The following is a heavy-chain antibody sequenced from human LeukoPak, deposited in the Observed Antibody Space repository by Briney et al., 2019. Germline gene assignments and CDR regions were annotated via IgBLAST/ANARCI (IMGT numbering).Heavy chain of an antibody. CDR2: IKSKTDGGTT. CDR3: TTQRGVVVPAS. V-gene: IGHV3-15*01. J-gene: IGHJ4*02. D-gene: IGHD2-2*01. CDR1: GFTFSNAW. Sequence: GGSLRLSCAASGFTFSNAWMSWVRQAPGKGLEWVGRIKSKTDGGTTEYAAPVKGRFTISRDDSKNTLYLQMNSLKTEDTAVYYCTTQRGVVVPASWGQGTLVTVSS.